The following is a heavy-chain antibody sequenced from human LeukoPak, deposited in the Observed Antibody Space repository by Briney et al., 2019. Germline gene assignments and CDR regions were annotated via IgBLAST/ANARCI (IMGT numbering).Heavy chain of an antibody. Sequence: GGSLRLSCAASGFTFSSYEMNWVRQAPGKGLEWVSYISSSGSTINYADSVKGRFTISRDNAKNSLYLQMNSLRAEDTAVYYCARDVPRYNCNQIYYCYGMDVWGQGTTVTVSS. CDR1: GFTFSSYE. V-gene: IGHV3-48*03. J-gene: IGHJ6*02. D-gene: IGHD1-20*01. CDR2: ISSSGSTI. CDR3: ARDVPRYNCNQIYYCYGMDV.